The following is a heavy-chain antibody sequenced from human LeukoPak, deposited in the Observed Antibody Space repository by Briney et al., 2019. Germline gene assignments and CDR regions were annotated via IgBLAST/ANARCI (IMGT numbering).Heavy chain of an antibody. CDR1: GFTFSSYS. J-gene: IGHJ4*02. D-gene: IGHD2-15*01. Sequence: PGGSLRLSCAASGFTFSSYSMNWVRQAPGKGLEWVSSISSSSSYIYYADSVKGRFTISRDNAKNSLYLQMNSLRAEDTAVYYCARGAPYCSGGSCMYYFDYWGQGTLVTVSS. CDR3: ARGAPYCSGGSCMYYFDY. CDR2: ISSSSSYI. V-gene: IGHV3-21*01.